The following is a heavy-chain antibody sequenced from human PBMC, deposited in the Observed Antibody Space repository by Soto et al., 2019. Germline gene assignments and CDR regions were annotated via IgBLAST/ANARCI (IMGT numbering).Heavy chain of an antibody. Sequence: QVQLVQSGAEVKKPGASVKVSCKASGYTFTSYAMHWVRQAPGQRLEWMGWINAGNGNTKYSQKFQGRVTITRDTSASTAYMELSSLRSEDTAVYYCERGAWILTGLDYWVQGTLVTVSA. CDR2: INAGNGNT. CDR1: GYTFTSYA. V-gene: IGHV1-3*01. CDR3: ERGAWILTGLDY. J-gene: IGHJ4*02. D-gene: IGHD3-9*01.